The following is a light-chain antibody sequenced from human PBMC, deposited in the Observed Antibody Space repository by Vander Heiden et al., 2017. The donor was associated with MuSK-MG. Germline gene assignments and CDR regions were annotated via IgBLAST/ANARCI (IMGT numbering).Light chain of an antibody. V-gene: IGLV2-14*01. CDR2: DVS. CDR3: FSYTSRSTGV. Sequence: QSALPQPASVSGSPGQSITISCTGTSGDIGTYNYVSWYQQHPDKVPKLMIYDVSSRPSGVSDRFSGSKSGNTASLTISGLQAEDEAEYYCFSYTSRSTGVFGSGTKVTVV. J-gene: IGLJ1*01. CDR1: SGDIGTYNY.